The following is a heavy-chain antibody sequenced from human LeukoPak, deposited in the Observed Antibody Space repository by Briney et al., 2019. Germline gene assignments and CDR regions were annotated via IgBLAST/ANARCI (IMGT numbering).Heavy chain of an antibody. CDR3: ASQGGY. CDR1: GLSLNDFW. Sequence: GGSLRLSCAASGLSLNDFWMHWVRQVPGKGLVWVSRISPDGTKTRYADFVKGRFIISRDNAKNSLYLQMNSLRVDDTAVYYCASQGGYWGQGTLVAVSS. V-gene: IGHV3-74*01. D-gene: IGHD3-16*01. J-gene: IGHJ4*02. CDR2: ISPDGTKT.